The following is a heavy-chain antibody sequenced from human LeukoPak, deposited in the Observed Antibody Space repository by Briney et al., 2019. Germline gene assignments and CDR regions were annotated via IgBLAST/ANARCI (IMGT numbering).Heavy chain of an antibody. CDR2: IYYSGST. CDR1: GGSISSYY. D-gene: IGHD6-6*01. Sequence: SETLSLTCTVSGGSISSYYWSWIRQPPGKGLEWIGYIYYSGSTNYNPSLKSRVTISVDTSKNQFSLKLSSVTAADTAVYYCARDRAARPLFGYYGMDVWGQGTTVTVSS. J-gene: IGHJ6*02. CDR3: ARDRAARPLFGYYGMDV. V-gene: IGHV4-59*01.